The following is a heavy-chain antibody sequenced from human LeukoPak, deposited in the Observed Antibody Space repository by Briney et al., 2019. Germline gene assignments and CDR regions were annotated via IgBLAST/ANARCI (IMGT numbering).Heavy chain of an antibody. CDR1: GFTFSSYA. CDR2: ISGSGGST. CDR3: AKGYCSSTSCSYYFDY. Sequence: PGGSLRLSCAASGFTFSSYAMHWVRQAPGKGLEWVSAISGSGGSTYYADSVKGRFTISRDNSKNTLYLQMNSLRAEDTAVYYCAKGYCSSTSCSYYFDYWGQGTLVTVSS. D-gene: IGHD2-2*01. V-gene: IGHV3-23*01. J-gene: IGHJ4*02.